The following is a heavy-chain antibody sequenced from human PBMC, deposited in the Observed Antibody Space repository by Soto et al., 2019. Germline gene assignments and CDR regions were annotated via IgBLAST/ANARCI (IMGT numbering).Heavy chain of an antibody. CDR3: ARSVAVAGLDY. Sequence: QVQLVESGGGVVQPGRSLRLSCAASGFTLSSYSKHWVRQAPGKGLEWVGVISYDGNKKYYRDSVKGRFSISRDTSNNTVHLQMNSLRPDDTAVYYCARSVAVAGLDYWGQGSLVTVSS. D-gene: IGHD6-19*01. J-gene: IGHJ4*02. CDR1: GFTLSSYS. CDR2: ISYDGNKK. V-gene: IGHV3-30-3*01.